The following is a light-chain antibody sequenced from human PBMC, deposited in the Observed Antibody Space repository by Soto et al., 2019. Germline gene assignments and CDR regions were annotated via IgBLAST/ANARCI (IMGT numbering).Light chain of an antibody. CDR3: QQYGSSPKT. Sequence: EIVLTQSPGTLSLSPGERATLSCRASQSVTSSYLAWYQQKPGQAPRLLIYGASHRATGIPDRFSGSGSGTDFTLTISRLEPADFAVYYCQQYGSSPKTFGQGTKVEIK. V-gene: IGKV3-20*01. J-gene: IGKJ1*01. CDR1: QSVTSSY. CDR2: GAS.